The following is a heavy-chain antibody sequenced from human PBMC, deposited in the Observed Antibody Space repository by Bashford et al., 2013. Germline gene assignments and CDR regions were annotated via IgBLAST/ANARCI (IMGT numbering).Heavy chain of an antibody. D-gene: IGHD7-27*01. J-gene: IGHJ4*02. CDR2: IKEDGSEK. V-gene: IGHV3-7*01. CDR3: ARDHNWGFDY. Sequence: VRQAPGKGLEWVANIKEDGSEKYYVDSVKGRFSISRDNAKNSLYLQMNNLRAEDTALYYCARDHNWGFDYWGQGTLVTVSS.